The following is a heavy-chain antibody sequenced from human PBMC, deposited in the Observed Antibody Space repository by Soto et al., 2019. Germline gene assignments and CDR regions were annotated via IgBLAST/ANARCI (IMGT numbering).Heavy chain of an antibody. V-gene: IGHV5-51*01. CDR3: ARHRTVRYYYYYYYMDV. CDR1: GYSFTSYW. CDR2: IYPGDSDT. D-gene: IGHD3-3*01. J-gene: IGHJ6*03. Sequence: GESLKISCKGSGYSFTSYWIGWLRHMPGKGLEWMGIIYPGDSDTRYSPSFQGQVTISADKSISTAYLQWSSLKASDTAMYYCARHRTVRYYYYYYYMDVWVKGTTVTVS.